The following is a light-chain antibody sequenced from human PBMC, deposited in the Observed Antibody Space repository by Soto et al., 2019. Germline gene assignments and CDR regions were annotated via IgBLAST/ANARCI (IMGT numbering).Light chain of an antibody. CDR3: QQSYSTLFT. Sequence: DIQMTQSPSSLSASVGDRVTITCRASQSISSYLNWYKQKPGKAPKRLIYAASSLQSGVPSRFSGSGSGTDFTRTISSLQPEEFATYYCQQSYSTLFTFGPGTKVDIK. J-gene: IGKJ3*01. V-gene: IGKV1-39*01. CDR1: QSISSY. CDR2: AAS.